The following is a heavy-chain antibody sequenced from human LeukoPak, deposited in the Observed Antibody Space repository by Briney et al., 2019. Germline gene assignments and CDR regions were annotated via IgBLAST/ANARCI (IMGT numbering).Heavy chain of an antibody. Sequence: SETLSLTCTVSGGSISSYYWSWIRQPPGKGLEWIGYIYYSGSTNYNPSLKSRVTISVDTSKNQFSLKLSSVTAADTAVYYCARVANCSGGSCYYYYYYYYMDVWGKGTTVTVSS. D-gene: IGHD2-15*01. V-gene: IGHV4-59*01. CDR2: IYYSGST. J-gene: IGHJ6*03. CDR1: GGSISSYY. CDR3: ARVANCSGGSCYYYYYYYYMDV.